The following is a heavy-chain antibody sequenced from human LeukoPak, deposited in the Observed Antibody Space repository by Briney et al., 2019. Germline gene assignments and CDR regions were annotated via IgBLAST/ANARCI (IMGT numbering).Heavy chain of an antibody. Sequence: GGSLRLSCAASGFTFSSSCMHWVRQAPGKGLEYVSAISSYGDSTYYADSVKGRCTISRDNSKNSLYLQMSSLRAEDMAVYYCARGKRGNYYYGMDVWGQGTTVTVS. CDR1: GFTFSSSC. V-gene: IGHV3-64*02. CDR3: ARGKRGNYYYGMDV. CDR2: ISSYGDST. J-gene: IGHJ6*02.